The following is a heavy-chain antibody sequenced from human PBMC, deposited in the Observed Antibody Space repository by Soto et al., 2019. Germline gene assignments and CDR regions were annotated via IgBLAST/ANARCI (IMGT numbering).Heavy chain of an antibody. D-gene: IGHD1-26*01. J-gene: IGHJ5*02. CDR2: IYYSGST. CDR1: GCSISCGGYY. CDR3: ARVGRGVGATPVWFDP. Sequence: RCLTCTVYGCSISCGGYYWGWIRQSPGKGLEWIGYIYYSGSTYYNRSLKRRVTISVDTSKNRFSLKLSSVTAADTAVYYCARVGRGVGATPVWFDPWGQGTLVTVSS. V-gene: IGHV4-31*03.